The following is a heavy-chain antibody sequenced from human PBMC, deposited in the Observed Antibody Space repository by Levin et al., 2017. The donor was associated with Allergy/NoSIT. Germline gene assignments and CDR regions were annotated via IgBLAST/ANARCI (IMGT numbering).Heavy chain of an antibody. V-gene: IGHV3-48*01. J-gene: IGHJ3*02. D-gene: IGHD2-21*02. CDR1: GFTFSSYS. CDR2: ISSSSSTI. Sequence: GESLKISCAASGFTFSSYSMNWVRQAPGKGLEWVSYISSSSSTIYYADSVKGRFTISRDNAKNSLYLQMNSLRAEDTAVYYCARKAYCGGDCYHRGAFDIWGQGTMVTVSS. CDR3: ARKAYCGGDCYHRGAFDI.